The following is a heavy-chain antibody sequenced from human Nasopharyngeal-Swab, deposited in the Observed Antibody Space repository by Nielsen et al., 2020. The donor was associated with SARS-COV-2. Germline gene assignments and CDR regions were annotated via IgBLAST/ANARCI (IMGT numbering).Heavy chain of an antibody. CDR2: IYHSGST. Sequence: WIRQPPGKGLEWIGSIYHSGSTYYNPSLKSRVTISVDTSKNQFSLKLSSVTAADTAVYYCATSGSSVTAGVNMDVWDKGTTVTVSS. CDR3: ATSGSSVTAGVNMDV. D-gene: IGHD6-13*01. V-gene: IGHV4-39*07. J-gene: IGHJ6*03.